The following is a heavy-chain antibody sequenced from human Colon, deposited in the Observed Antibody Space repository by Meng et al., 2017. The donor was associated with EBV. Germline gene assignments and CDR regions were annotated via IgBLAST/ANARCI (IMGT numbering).Heavy chain of an antibody. Sequence: QVPRQGPAPGMLKPSQSPSRTGTVSGGALSSGGYYWTWIRQHPGKGLEWFGHIYYSGSTSYNPSRKMRIIIAIDKSKNQLSLNLRSVTAADTAVYYCARVISDWDYFDYWGQGTLVTVSS. J-gene: IGHJ4*02. V-gene: IGHV4-31*03. CDR2: IYYSGST. D-gene: IGHD2-21*02. CDR1: GGALSSGGYY. CDR3: ARVISDWDYFDY.